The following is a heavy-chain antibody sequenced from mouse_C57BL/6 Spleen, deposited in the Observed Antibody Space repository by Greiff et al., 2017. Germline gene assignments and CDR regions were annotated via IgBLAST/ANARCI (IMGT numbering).Heavy chain of an antibody. J-gene: IGHJ1*03. V-gene: IGHV14-2*01. D-gene: IGHD1-1*01. CDR1: GFNIKDYY. Sequence: EVQLQQSGAELVKPGASVKLSCKASGFNIKDYYMHWVKQRTEQGLEWIGRIDPEDGATKSAPKVQGTAPITADPDSNTAYLQLSSLTSEDTAVYYCASPYYYGSSLWYSDVWGTGTTVTVSS. CDR3: ASPYYYGSSLWYSDV. CDR2: IDPEDGAT.